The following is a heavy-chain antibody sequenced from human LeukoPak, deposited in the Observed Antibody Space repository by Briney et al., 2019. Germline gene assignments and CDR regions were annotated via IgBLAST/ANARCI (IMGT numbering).Heavy chain of an antibody. D-gene: IGHD1-7*01. V-gene: IGHV4-59*12. J-gene: IGHJ4*02. Sequence: SETLSLTCTVSDGAIAGYSWSWIRQPPGKGLEWIGYIYYSGDTNYNPSLKSRITISLDTSKNQFSLKLSSVTAADTAVYYCARDIGGSTGTNTYWGQGTLVTVSS. CDR2: IYYSGDT. CDR1: DGAIAGYS. CDR3: ARDIGGSTGTNTY.